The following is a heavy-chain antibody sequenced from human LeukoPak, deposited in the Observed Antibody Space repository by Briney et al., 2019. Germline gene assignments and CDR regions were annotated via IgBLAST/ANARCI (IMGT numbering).Heavy chain of an antibody. CDR1: GDSVSSNSAA. CDR3: ARVWGVAVTGRNWFDP. Sequence: SQTLSLTCAISGDSVSSNSAAWNWIRQSPSRGLEWLGRTYFRSKWYNDYAVSVKGRITINPDTSKNQFSLQLNSVTVEDTAVYYCARVWGVAVTGRNWFDPWGQGTLVTVSS. V-gene: IGHV6-1*01. CDR2: TYFRSKWYN. J-gene: IGHJ5*02. D-gene: IGHD6-19*01.